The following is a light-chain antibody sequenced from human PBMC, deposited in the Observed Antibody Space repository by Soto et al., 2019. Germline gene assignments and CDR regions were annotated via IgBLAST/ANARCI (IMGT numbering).Light chain of an antibody. CDR1: QSISSW. J-gene: IGKJ1*01. V-gene: IGKV1-5*01. CDR3: QQYNSYWT. CDR2: DAS. Sequence: DNQMTQSPSTLSASVGDRVTITCRASQSISSWLAWYQQKPGKAPKPLIYDASSLESGVPSRFSGSGSGTEFTLTISSLQPDDFATYYCQQYNSYWTFGQGTKVDIK.